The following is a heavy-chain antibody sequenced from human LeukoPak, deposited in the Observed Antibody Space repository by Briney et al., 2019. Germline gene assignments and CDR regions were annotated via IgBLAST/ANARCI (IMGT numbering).Heavy chain of an antibody. J-gene: IGHJ6*03. Sequence: ASMKVSCEASGYTFIDSYIHWVRQAPGQGLEWMGWVNPKSGRTNYAQQFQGRVTMTSDTSMNTVYMEMSGLRSDDTAVFYCARVSAALGTRYMDVWGNGTTVIVSS. CDR3: ARVSAALGTRYMDV. V-gene: IGHV1-2*02. CDR2: VNPKSGRT. CDR1: GYTFIDSY. D-gene: IGHD6-25*01.